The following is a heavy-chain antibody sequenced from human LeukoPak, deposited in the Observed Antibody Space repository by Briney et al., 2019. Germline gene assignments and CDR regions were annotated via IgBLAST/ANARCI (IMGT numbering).Heavy chain of an antibody. CDR2: TYYTSKWNT. Sequence: SQTLSLTCAISGDSVSTRGVAWNWVRQSPTRGLEWLGRTYYTSKWNTDYAVSVKSRIVVNPDTPKNQFSLQLNSVTSEDTAVYYCARGRASAFDVWGQGTMVTVSS. CDR1: GDSVSTRGVA. V-gene: IGHV6-1*01. J-gene: IGHJ3*01. CDR3: ARGRASAFDV. D-gene: IGHD6-25*01.